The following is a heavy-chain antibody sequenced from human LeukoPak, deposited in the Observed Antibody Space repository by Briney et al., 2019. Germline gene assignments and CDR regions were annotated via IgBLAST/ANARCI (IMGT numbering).Heavy chain of an antibody. CDR3: ARHSPDYDSSGYNLFDY. D-gene: IGHD3-22*01. V-gene: IGHV4-4*07. J-gene: IGHJ4*02. CDR2: IYTSGST. Sequence: SETLSLTCTVSGGSISSYYWSWIRQPAGKGLEWIGRIYTSGSTNYNPSLKSRVTMSVDTSKNQFSLKLSSVTAADTAVYYCARHSPDYDSSGYNLFDYWGQGTLVTVSS. CDR1: GGSISSYY.